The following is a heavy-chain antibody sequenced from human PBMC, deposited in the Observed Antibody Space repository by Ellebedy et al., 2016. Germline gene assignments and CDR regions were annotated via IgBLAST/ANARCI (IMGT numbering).Heavy chain of an antibody. CDR1: GHTFTSYG. V-gene: IGHV1-18*01. CDR3: ARIGEYHLLYYFDY. J-gene: IGHJ4*02. Sequence: ASVKVSCKASGHTFTSYGFSWVRQAPGQGLEWVGWISAYNGNTNYAQKFQGRVTMTTDTSTTTVYMELRSLRFDDTAVYYCARIGEYHLLYYFDYWGQGTLVTVSS. CDR2: ISAYNGNT. D-gene: IGHD2-2*01.